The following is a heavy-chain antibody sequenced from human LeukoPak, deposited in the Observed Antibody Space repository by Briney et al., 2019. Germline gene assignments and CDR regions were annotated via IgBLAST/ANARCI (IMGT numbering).Heavy chain of an antibody. V-gene: IGHV3-30*18. CDR1: GFTFSSYG. CDR3: AKVPPNYDILIGDAFDI. D-gene: IGHD3-9*01. Sequence: ESGGSLRLSCAASGFTFSSYGMHWVRQAPGKGLEWVAVISYDGSNKYYADSGKGRFTISRDNSKNTLYLQMNSLRAEDTAVYYCAKVPPNYDILIGDAFDIWGQGTMVTVSS. J-gene: IGHJ3*02. CDR2: ISYDGSNK.